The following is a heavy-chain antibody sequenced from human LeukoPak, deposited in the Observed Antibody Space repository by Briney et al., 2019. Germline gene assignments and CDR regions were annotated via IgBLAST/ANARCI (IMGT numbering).Heavy chain of an antibody. D-gene: IGHD1-26*01. CDR3: VREREGSNSEH. J-gene: IGHJ1*01. Sequence: GGSLRLSCAASGLTFSNYAMSWVRQAPGMGLEWVSTIYSDGNTYYPDSVKGRFTISRDGSKNTLYLQLNSLRTEDTAIYYCVREREGSNSEHWGQGTLVTVSS. CDR1: GLTFSNYA. V-gene: IGHV3-23*01. CDR2: IYSDGNT.